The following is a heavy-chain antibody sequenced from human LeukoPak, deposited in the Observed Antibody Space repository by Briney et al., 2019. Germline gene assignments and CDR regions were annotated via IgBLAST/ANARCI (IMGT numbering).Heavy chain of an antibody. Sequence: SVKVSCKASGGTFSSYAISWVRQAPGQGLEWMGGIIPIFGKANYAQKFQGRVTITADESTSTAYMELSSLRSEDTAVYYCARDGYCSGGSCYTSYAFDIWGQGTMVTVSS. V-gene: IGHV1-69*13. D-gene: IGHD2-15*01. CDR1: GGTFSSYA. J-gene: IGHJ3*02. CDR2: IIPIFGKA. CDR3: ARDGYCSGGSCYTSYAFDI.